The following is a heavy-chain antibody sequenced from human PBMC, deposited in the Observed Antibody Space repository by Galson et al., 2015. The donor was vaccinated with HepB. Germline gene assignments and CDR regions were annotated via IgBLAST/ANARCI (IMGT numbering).Heavy chain of an antibody. CDR1: GGSISSSSHY. CDR2: IYYSGST. V-gene: IGHV4-39*01. Sequence: LSLTCTVSGGSISSSSHYWGWIRQPPGKGLEWIGSIYYSGSTYYNPSLKSRVTISVDTSKNQFSLKLSSVTAADTAVYYCARRLLEWWFDPWGQGTLVAVSS. J-gene: IGHJ5*02. CDR3: ARRLLEWWFDP. D-gene: IGHD2-15*01.